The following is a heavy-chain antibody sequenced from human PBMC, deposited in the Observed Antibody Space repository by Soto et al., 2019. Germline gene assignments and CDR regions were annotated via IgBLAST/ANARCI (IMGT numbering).Heavy chain of an antibody. D-gene: IGHD6-19*01. J-gene: IGHJ6*02. CDR2: ISTYNGNT. V-gene: IGHV1-18*04. CDR3: ARDSQVEWLVRLYYGLDV. CDR1: GYPFSSYA. Sequence: ASVKVSCKASGYPFSSYAINWVRQAPGQGPEWMGRISTYNGNTDYAQNVQGRVTMTTDTSTSTAYMDLTTLSADDTAVYYCARDSQVEWLVRLYYGLDVWGQGTTVTVSS.